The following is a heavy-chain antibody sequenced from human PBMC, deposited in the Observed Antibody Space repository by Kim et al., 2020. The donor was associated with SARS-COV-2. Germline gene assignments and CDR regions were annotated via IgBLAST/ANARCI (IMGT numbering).Heavy chain of an antibody. J-gene: IGHJ4*02. CDR1: GGSLTSGNNY. CDR3: ARLEYGRRRAFDL. D-gene: IGHD2-2*01. V-gene: IGHV4-39*01. Sequence: SETLSLTCIVSGGSLTSGNNYWGWIRQPPGKGLDWIGAIYYSGTTSYKPSLKSRVTISIDTSKNQFSLKLTSVTAADTAVYYCARLEYGRRRAFDLWCPGTLVTVS. CDR2: IYYSGTT.